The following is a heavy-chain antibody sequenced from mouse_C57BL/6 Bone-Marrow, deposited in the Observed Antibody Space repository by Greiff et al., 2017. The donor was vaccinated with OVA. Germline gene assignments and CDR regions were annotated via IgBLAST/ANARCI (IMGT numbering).Heavy chain of an antibody. J-gene: IGHJ1*03. CDR1: GYTFTSYW. CDR2: IDPHSGGT. Sequence: VQLQQSGAELVKPGASVKLSCKASGYTFTSYWMHWVKQRPGRGLEWIGRIDPHSGGTKYNEKFKSKATLTVDKPSSTAYMQLSSLTSEDSAVYDCERLGYGKRWYCDVWGTGTTVTVAS. D-gene: IGHD2-1*01. V-gene: IGHV1-72*01. CDR3: ERLGYGKRWYCDV.